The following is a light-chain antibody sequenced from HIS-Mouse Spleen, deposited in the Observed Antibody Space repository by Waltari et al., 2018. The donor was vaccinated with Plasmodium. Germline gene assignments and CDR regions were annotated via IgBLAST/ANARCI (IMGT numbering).Light chain of an antibody. Sequence: SYELTQPPSVSVSPGQTASITCSGDKLGDKYACWYQQKPGQSPVLVIYQVSKRPSGIPELFSGYNSGNTATLTISGTQAMDEADYYCQAWDSSTVVFGGGTKLTVL. J-gene: IGLJ2*01. V-gene: IGLV3-1*01. CDR1: KLGDKY. CDR3: QAWDSSTVV. CDR2: QVS.